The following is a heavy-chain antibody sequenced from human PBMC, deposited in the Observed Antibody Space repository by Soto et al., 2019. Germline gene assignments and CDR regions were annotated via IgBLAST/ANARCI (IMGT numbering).Heavy chain of an antibody. Sequence: LRLSCAASGFTFSSYDMHWVRQPTGKGLEWVSSIGTTGESFYPGSVRGRFTISRENAKNSLYLQMNSLRAGDTAVYYCERLSRDGSNYFDYRGQGTLVTVSS. J-gene: IGHJ4*02. CDR2: IGTTGES. CDR3: ERLSRDGSNYFDY. V-gene: IGHV3-13*01. D-gene: IGHD2-2*01. CDR1: GFTFSSYD.